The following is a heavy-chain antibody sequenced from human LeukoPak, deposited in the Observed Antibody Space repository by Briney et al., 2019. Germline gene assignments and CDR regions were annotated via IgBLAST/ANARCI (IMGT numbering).Heavy chain of an antibody. V-gene: IGHV1-69*04. J-gene: IGHJ5*02. Sequence: SVKVSCKASGGTFSSYAISWVRQAPGQGLEWMGRIIPIFGIANYAQKFQGRVTITADKSTSTAYMELRSLRSDDTAVYYCARDLWRYDFWSGYYPNWFDPWGQGTLVTVSS. CDR2: IIPIFGIA. CDR3: ARDLWRYDFWSGYYPNWFDP. D-gene: IGHD3-3*01. CDR1: GGTFSSYA.